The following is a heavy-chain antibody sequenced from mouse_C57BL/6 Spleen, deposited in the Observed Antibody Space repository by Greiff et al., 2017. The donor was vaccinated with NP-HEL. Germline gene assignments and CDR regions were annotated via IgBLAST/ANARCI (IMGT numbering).Heavy chain of an antibody. CDR2: IYPGDGDT. Sequence: VKLQQSGAELVKPGASVKISCKASGYAFSSYWMNWVKQRPGKGLEWIGQIYPGDGDTNYNGKFKGKATLTADKSSSTAYMQLSSLTSEDSAVYFCARAVYYYWYFDVWGTGTTVTVSS. V-gene: IGHV1-80*01. J-gene: IGHJ1*03. D-gene: IGHD2-1*01. CDR1: GYAFSSYW. CDR3: ARAVYYYWYFDV.